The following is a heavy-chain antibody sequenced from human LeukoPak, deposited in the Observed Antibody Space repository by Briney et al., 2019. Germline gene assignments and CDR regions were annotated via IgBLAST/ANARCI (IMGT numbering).Heavy chain of an antibody. D-gene: IGHD2-2*01. Sequence: ASVKVSCKASGYTFTGYYMHWVRQAPGQGLEWMGWINPNSGGTNYAQKFQGRVTMTRDTSISTAYMELSRLRSDDTAVYYCARSPCSSTSCYAHFDYWGKGTLVTVSS. CDR3: ARSPCSSTSCYAHFDY. CDR1: GYTFTGYY. CDR2: INPNSGGT. J-gene: IGHJ4*02. V-gene: IGHV1-2*02.